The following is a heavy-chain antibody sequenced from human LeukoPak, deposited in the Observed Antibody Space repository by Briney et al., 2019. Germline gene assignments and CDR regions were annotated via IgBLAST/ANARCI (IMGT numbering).Heavy chain of an antibody. CDR1: GGSISSYY. V-gene: IGHV4-59*01. D-gene: IGHD3-22*01. CDR3: ARSPNYYDSSVNAFDI. Sequence: SETLSLTCTVSGGSISSYYWSWIRQPPGKGLEWIGYIYYSGSTNYNPSHKSRVTISVDTSKNQFSLKLSSVTAADTAVYYCARSPNYYDSSVNAFDIWGQGTMVTVSS. J-gene: IGHJ3*02. CDR2: IYYSGST.